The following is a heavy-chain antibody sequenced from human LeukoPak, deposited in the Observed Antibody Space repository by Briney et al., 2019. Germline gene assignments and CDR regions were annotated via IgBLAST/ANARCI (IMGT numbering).Heavy chain of an antibody. CDR2: IYYSGST. J-gene: IGHJ4*02. CDR3: ARLDRGRPEKAFDF. Sequence: SGTLSLTCTVSGGSISSSSDYWGWIRQPPGKGLECIGIIYYSGSTYYNPSLKSRVTISVDTSKNQFPLKVSSVTAADTAVYYCARLDRGRPEKAFDFWGQGTLVAVSS. D-gene: IGHD1-14*01. CDR1: GGSISSSSDY. V-gene: IGHV4-39*01.